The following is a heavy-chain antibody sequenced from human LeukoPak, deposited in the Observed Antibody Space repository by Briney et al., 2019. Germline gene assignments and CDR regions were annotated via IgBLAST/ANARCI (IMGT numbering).Heavy chain of an antibody. Sequence: GGSLRLSCAASGFTFNNYWMSWVRQAPGKGLEWVANIKEDGSEIYYVDSVKGRFIISRDNTKNSVYLQMNSLRAEDTAVYYCTRQLGGSGSHWGQGTLVTVSS. V-gene: IGHV3-7*01. D-gene: IGHD3-10*01. J-gene: IGHJ4*02. CDR1: GFTFNNYW. CDR3: TRQLGGSGSH. CDR2: IKEDGSEI.